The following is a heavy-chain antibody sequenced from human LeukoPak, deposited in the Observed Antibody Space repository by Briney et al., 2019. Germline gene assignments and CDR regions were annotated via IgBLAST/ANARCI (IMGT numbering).Heavy chain of an antibody. CDR3: ARGTRDIVATILGFDY. V-gene: IGHV4-34*01. CDR1: GGSFSGYY. J-gene: IGHJ4*02. D-gene: IGHD5-12*01. Sequence: PSETLSLTCAVYGGSFSGYYWSWIRQPPGKGLEWIGEINHSGSTNYNPSLKSRVTISVDTSKNQFSLKLSSVAAADTAVYYCARGTRDIVATILGFDYWGQGTLVTVSS. CDR2: INHSGST.